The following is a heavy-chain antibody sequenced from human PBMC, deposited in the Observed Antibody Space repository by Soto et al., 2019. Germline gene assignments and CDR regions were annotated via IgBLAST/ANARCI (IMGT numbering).Heavy chain of an antibody. J-gene: IGHJ4*02. D-gene: IGHD7-27*01. V-gene: IGHV3-30*13. CDR2: IFPNGRDK. CDR1: GFNFNTYF. Sequence: QVQLVQSGGGVVQPGRSLRLSCAASGFNFNTYFMHWVRQAPGKGLEWVAMIFPNGRDKEYADSVKGRFTISRANSNNRLFLQMSRLRPEDTAVYYGAGDDEQGSNCDLAYWGQGPLVTVSS. CDR3: AGDDEQGSNCDLAY.